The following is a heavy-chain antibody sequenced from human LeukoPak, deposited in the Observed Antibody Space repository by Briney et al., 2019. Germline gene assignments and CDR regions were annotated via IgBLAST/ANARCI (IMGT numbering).Heavy chain of an antibody. CDR1: GGSFSGYY. D-gene: IGHD2-15*01. J-gene: IGHJ5*02. V-gene: IGHV4-34*01. Sequence: SETLSLTCAVYGGSFSGYYWSWIRQPPGKGLEWIGEINHSGSTNCNPSLKSRVTISVDTSKNQFSLKLSSVTAADTAVYYCARVSVVVVAATPTYSNWFDPWGQGTLVTVSS. CDR2: INHSGST. CDR3: ARVSVVVVAATPTYSNWFDP.